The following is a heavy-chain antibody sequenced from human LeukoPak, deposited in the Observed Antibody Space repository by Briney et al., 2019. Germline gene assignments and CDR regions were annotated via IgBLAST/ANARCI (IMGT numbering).Heavy chain of an antibody. CDR1: GGSISGYY. V-gene: IGHV4-59*08. D-gene: IGHD3-16*01. CDR2: IYYSEST. Sequence: SETLSLTCTVSGGSISGYYWSWIRQPPGKGLEWIGFIYYSESTNYNPSLKSRVTISADTSKNQFSLSLSSVTAADTAVYYCARHQSTFGVVSGGMDVWGQGTTVTVSS. J-gene: IGHJ6*02. CDR3: ARHQSTFGVVSGGMDV.